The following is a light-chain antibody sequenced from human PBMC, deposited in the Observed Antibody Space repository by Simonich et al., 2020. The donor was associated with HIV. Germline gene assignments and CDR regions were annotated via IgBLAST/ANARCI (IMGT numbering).Light chain of an antibody. V-gene: IGLV2-14*02. CDR2: EDN. Sequence: QSALTQPASVSGSPGQSITISCTGTSSDVGSYNLVSLYQQHPGKAPKLMIYEDNTRPSGVSNRCSGSKSGNTASLTISGLQAEDEADYYCSSYTSSSTVVFGGETKLTVL. CDR1: SSDVGSYNL. CDR3: SSYTSSSTVV. J-gene: IGLJ3*02.